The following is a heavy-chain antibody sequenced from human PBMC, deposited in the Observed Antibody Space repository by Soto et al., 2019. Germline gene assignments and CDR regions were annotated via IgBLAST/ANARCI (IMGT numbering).Heavy chain of an antibody. CDR2: INAGNGNT. J-gene: IGHJ6*02. V-gene: IGHV1-3*01. CDR3: ARSPYSSSRDYYYGMDV. CDR1: GYTFTSYA. Sequence: QVQLVQSGAEVKKPGASVKVSCKASGYTFTSYAMHWVRQAPGQRLEWMGWINAGNGNTKYSQKFQGRVTITRDTSASTAHMVLSSVRSEDTAVYYCARSPYSSSRDYYYGMDVWGQGTTVTVAS. D-gene: IGHD6-13*01.